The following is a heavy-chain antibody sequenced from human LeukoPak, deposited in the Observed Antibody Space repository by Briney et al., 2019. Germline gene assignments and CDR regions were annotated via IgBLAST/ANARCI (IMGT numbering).Heavy chain of an antibody. D-gene: IGHD3-3*01. Sequence: GGSLRLSCAASGFTFSSYTMHWVRQAPGKGLGYVSAIISNGGSTHYADSVKGRFTISRDNSKNTLFLQMGSLRAEDMAVYYCARVTMGATIANYYYYYMDVWGTGTTVTVSS. J-gene: IGHJ6*03. V-gene: IGHV3-64*02. CDR2: IISNGGST. CDR1: GFTFSSYT. CDR3: ARVTMGATIANYYYYYMDV.